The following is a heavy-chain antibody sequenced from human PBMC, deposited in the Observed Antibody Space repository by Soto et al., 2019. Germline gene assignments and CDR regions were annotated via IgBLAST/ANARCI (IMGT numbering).Heavy chain of an antibody. CDR1: GDSISGSQW. Sequence: SETLSLTCAVSGDSISGSQWWSWVRLPPGKGLEWIGEISHTGTTNYNPSLKSRVTMSVDKPKNQFSLNLTSVTAADTAVYYCARGEYEEYYDSSGYGPPDIWGQGTMVTVSS. D-gene: IGHD3-22*01. J-gene: IGHJ3*02. CDR2: ISHTGTT. CDR3: ARGEYEEYYDSSGYGPPDI. V-gene: IGHV4-4*02.